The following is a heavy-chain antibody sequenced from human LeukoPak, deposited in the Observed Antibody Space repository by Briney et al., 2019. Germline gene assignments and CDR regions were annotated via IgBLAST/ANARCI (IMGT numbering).Heavy chain of an antibody. CDR1: GFTFNNYN. V-gene: IGHV3-21*01. Sequence: GGSLRLSCAASGFTFNNYNMNWVRQAPGTGLEWVSSISSSSNYIYYADSVKGRFTISRDSAKNSLYLQMNSLRAEDTAVYYCAKDGRVEQQLYYFDYWGQGALVTVSS. CDR3: AKDGRVEQQLYYFDY. J-gene: IGHJ4*02. CDR2: ISSSSNYI. D-gene: IGHD6-13*01.